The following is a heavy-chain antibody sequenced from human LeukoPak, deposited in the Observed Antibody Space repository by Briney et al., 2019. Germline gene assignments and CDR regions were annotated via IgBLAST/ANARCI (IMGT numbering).Heavy chain of an antibody. J-gene: IGHJ4*02. D-gene: IGHD4-11*01. V-gene: IGHV1-24*01. CDR1: GSTLAESY. CDR2: YDPEEGAM. CDR3: AGDRGITVTKDFDY. Sequence: GASVKVSCKVSGSTLAESYIHWLRQAPGKGLEWMGGYDPEEGAMIYAQKFLDRVTMTEDTSTTTAYMEVRSLRSEDTAVYFCAGDRGITVTKDFDYWGQGTLVTVSS.